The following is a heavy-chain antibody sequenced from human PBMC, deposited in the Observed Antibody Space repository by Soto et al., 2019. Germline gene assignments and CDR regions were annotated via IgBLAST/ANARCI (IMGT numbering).Heavy chain of an antibody. CDR1: GYSFTTNW. CDR3: ARHSGVAEDGTD. D-gene: IGHD6-13*01. J-gene: IGHJ1*01. Sequence: GESLKISCKGSGYSFTTNWIGWVRQMPGKGLEWMGVIYPGDSDTRYSPSFQGQVAISADKSINTAYLQWSSLKASDTAMYYCARHSGVAEDGTDWGQGALVTVSS. CDR2: IYPGDSDT. V-gene: IGHV5-51*01.